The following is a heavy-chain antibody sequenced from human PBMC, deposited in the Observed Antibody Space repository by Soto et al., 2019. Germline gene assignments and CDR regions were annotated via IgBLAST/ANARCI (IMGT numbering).Heavy chain of an antibody. D-gene: IGHD1-26*01. CDR1: GFTFDDYA. Sequence: EVQLVESGGGLVQPGRSLRLSCAASGFTFDDYAMHWVRQAPGKGLEWVSGISWNSGSIGYADSVKGRFTISRDNAKNSLYLQMNSLRAEDTALYYCAKGIGSAGPHNYWFDPWGQGTLVTVSS. CDR3: AKGIGSAGPHNYWFDP. J-gene: IGHJ5*02. CDR2: ISWNSGSI. V-gene: IGHV3-9*01.